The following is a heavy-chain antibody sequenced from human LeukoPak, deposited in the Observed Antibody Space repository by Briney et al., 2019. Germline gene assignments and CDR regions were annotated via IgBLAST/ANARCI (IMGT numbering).Heavy chain of an antibody. Sequence: EGSLRLSCAASGFTFDDYAMNWVRQVPGKGLEWVSGINWNGASAGYADSVKGRFTISGDNAKNSLYLQMNSLRAEDTALYHCARGDYCRVNSCFLHMDVWGKGTTVTVSS. V-gene: IGHV3-20*01. CDR2: INWNGASA. D-gene: IGHD2-2*01. CDR1: GFTFDDYA. J-gene: IGHJ6*03. CDR3: ARGDYCRVNSCFLHMDV.